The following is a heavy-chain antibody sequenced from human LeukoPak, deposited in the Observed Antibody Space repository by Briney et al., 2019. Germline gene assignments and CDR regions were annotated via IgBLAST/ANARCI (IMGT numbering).Heavy chain of an antibody. J-gene: IGHJ4*02. Sequence: GESLSLSCAVSGFTFSDYHKSWIRHPPRKGLEWVSYISSSSTDIHYPDSVKGRFTISKDNAKNSLYLQMNSLRAEDTAVYYCARGWGYSSYWGQGTMVTVSS. CDR1: GFTFSDYH. CDR2: ISSSSTDI. CDR3: ARGWGYSSY. V-gene: IGHV3-11*01. D-gene: IGHD4-11*01.